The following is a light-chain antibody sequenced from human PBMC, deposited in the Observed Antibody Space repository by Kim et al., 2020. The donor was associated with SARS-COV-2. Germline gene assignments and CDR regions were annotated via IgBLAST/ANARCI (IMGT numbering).Light chain of an antibody. J-gene: IGKJ4*01. V-gene: IGKV1-33*01. Sequence: DIQMTQSPSSLSASVGDRVTISCQASQDISNHLSWYQQKPGKAPKLLIYDASNLETGVPSRFSGSGSGTDFTFTISSLQPEDIATYYCQQYVNLLLTFGGGTKLEI. CDR2: DAS. CDR1: QDISNH. CDR3: QQYVNLLLT.